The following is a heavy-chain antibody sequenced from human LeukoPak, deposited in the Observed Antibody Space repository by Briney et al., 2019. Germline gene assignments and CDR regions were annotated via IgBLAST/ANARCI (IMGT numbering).Heavy chain of an antibody. D-gene: IGHD1-26*01. CDR2: IYTSGST. CDR1: GGSISSGSYY. J-gene: IGHJ4*02. CDR3: ARNRVVGAPNFDY. V-gene: IGHV4-61*02. Sequence: SQTLSLTCTVSGGSISSGSYYWGWIRQPAGKGLEWIGRIYTSGSTNYNPSLKSRVTISVDTSKNQFSLKLTSVTAADTAVYYCARNRVVGAPNFDYWGQGTLVTVFS.